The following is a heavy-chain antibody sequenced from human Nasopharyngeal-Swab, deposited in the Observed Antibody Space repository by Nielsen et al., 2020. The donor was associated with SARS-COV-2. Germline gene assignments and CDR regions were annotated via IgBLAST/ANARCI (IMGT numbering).Heavy chain of an antibody. CDR2: IGTAGDT. V-gene: IGHV3-13*01. J-gene: IGHJ6*02. CDR1: GFTFSSYD. CDR3: ARGCVLTGPSCYYYGMDV. Sequence: GSLKISCAASGFTFSSYDMHWVRQATGKGLEWVSAIGTAGDTYYPGSVKGRFTISRENAKNSLYLQMNSLRAEDTAVYYCARGCVLTGPSCYYYGMDVWGQGTTVTVSS. D-gene: IGHD3-9*01.